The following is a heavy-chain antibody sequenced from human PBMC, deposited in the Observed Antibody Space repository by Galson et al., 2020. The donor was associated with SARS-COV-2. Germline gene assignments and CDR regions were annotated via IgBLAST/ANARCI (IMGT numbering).Heavy chain of an antibody. D-gene: IGHD3-22*01. V-gene: IGHV4-31*03. CDR3: ARARITRRVVVWAFDI. CDR1: GSSTSSSSSY. Sequence: SAPLSLTCTVSGSSTSSSSSYWSRIRPPPGKGLEWIGYIYYSRSTYYNPSLKSRVTIPVDTSKNQFSLKLSSVTAADTAVYYCARARITRRVVVWAFDIWGQGTIVTVSS. CDR2: IYYSRST. J-gene: IGHJ3*02.